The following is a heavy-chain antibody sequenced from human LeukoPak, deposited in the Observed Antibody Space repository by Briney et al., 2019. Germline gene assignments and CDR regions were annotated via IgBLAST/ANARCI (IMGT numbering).Heavy chain of an antibody. CDR3: AREYQSSSWYH. D-gene: IGHD6-13*01. V-gene: IGHV3-21*01. J-gene: IGHJ4*02. Sequence: GGSLRLSCSASGFSFSSDGMSWVRQAPGKGLEWVSSISSSSSYIYYADSVKGRFTISRDNAKNSLYLQMNSLRAEDTAVYYCAREYQSSSWYHWGQGTLVTVSS. CDR2: ISSSSSYI. CDR1: GFSFSSDG.